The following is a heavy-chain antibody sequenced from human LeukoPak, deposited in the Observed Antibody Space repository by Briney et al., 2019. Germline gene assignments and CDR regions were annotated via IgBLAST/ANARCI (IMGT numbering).Heavy chain of an antibody. Sequence: GGSLRLSCAASGFTFSSYAMSWVRQAPGKGLEWVSVIYSGGSTYYAGSLKGRFTISRDNSKNTLYLQMNSLRAEDTAVYYCARGTLYCTNGVCYKCLDYWGQGTLVTVSS. V-gene: IGHV3-66*01. D-gene: IGHD2-8*01. J-gene: IGHJ4*02. CDR1: GFTFSSYA. CDR2: IYSGGST. CDR3: ARGTLYCTNGVCYKCLDY.